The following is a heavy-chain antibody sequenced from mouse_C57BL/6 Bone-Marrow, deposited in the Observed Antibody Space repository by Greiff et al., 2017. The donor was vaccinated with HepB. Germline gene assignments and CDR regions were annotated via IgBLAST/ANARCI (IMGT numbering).Heavy chain of an antibody. J-gene: IGHJ2*01. V-gene: IGHV1-69*01. CDR1: GYTFTSYW. CDR2: IDPSDSYT. CDR3: ARRTYAHFDY. Sequence: QVQLQQPGAELVMPGASVKLSCKASGYTFTSYWMHWVKQRPGQGLEWIGEIDPSDSYTNYNQKFKGKSTLTVDKSSSTAYMQRSSLTSEDSAVYYCARRTYAHFDYWGQGTTLTVSS. D-gene: IGHD2-12*01.